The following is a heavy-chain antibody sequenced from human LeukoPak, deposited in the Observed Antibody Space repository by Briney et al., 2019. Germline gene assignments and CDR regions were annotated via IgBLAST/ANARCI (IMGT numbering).Heavy chain of an antibody. CDR2: ISGSGGST. J-gene: IGHJ4*02. D-gene: IGHD2-15*01. CDR1: GFTFSSYA. Sequence: PGGSLRLSCAASGFTFSSYAMSWVRRAPGKGLEWVSAISGSGGSTYYADSVKGRFTISRDNSKNTLYLQMNSLRAEDTAVYYCAKDLGCSGGSCYPNYFVYWGQGTLVTVSS. CDR3: AKDLGCSGGSCYPNYFVY. V-gene: IGHV3-23*01.